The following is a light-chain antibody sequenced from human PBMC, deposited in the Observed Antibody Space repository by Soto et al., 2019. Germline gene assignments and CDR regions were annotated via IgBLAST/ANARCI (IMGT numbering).Light chain of an antibody. J-gene: IGKJ4*01. Sequence: DIQMTQSPSTLSASVGERVTITCRGSQSITTWLAWYQQKPGKAPKLLIYKASSLEGGVPSRFSGSGSGTEFNITISSLQPDDFATYYCQQYNTYPLTFGGGTTVEIK. CDR1: QSITTW. V-gene: IGKV1-5*03. CDR3: QQYNTYPLT. CDR2: KAS.